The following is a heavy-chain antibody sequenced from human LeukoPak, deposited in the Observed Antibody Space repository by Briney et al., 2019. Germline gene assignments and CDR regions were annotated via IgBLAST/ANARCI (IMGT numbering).Heavy chain of an antibody. CDR1: ALTFNSYS. CDR2: ISSSTSYI. J-gene: IGHJ4*02. D-gene: IGHD4-17*01. Sequence: GSLRLSCAASALTFNSYSMNWGRQAPGQGLEWVSSISSSTSYIYYADSVKGRFTISRDNAKNSLYLQMNSLRAEDTAVYYCARGWGSGDYVEIFDYWGQGTLVTVSS. CDR3: ARGWGSGDYVEIFDY. V-gene: IGHV3-21*01.